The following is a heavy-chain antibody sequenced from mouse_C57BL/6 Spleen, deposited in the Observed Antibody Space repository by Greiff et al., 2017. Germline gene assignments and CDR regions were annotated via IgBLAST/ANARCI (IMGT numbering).Heavy chain of an antibody. CDR1: GYSIPSGYY. J-gene: IGHJ3*01. V-gene: IGHV3-6*01. Sequence: EVQLQESGPGLVKPSPSLSLTCSVTGYSIPSGYYWNWIRQFPGNKLEWMGYISYDGSNNYNPSLKNRISITRDTSKNQFFLKLNSVTTEDTATYYCAIYDGYYGYAYWGQGTLVTVSA. D-gene: IGHD2-3*01. CDR3: AIYDGYYGYAY. CDR2: ISYDGSN.